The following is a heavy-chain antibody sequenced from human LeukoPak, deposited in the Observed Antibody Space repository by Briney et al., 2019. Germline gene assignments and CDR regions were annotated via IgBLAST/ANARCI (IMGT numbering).Heavy chain of an antibody. CDR2: IWYDGSNK. Sequence: SGGSLRLSCAASGFTFSSYGMHWVRQAPGKGLEWVAVIWYDGSNKYYADSVKGRFTISRDNSKNTLYLQMNSLRAEDTAVYYCARDPTYGSGSYYSYYYYGMDVWGKGTTVTVSS. D-gene: IGHD3-10*01. CDR3: ARDPTYGSGSYYSYYYYGMDV. CDR1: GFTFSSYG. J-gene: IGHJ6*04. V-gene: IGHV3-33*01.